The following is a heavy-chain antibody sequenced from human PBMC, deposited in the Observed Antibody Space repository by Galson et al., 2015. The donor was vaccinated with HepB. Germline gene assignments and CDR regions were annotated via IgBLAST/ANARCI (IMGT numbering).Heavy chain of an antibody. CDR3: ARARKVVTANVLGYYYGMDV. CDR2: IIPIFGTA. D-gene: IGHD2-21*02. J-gene: IGHJ6*02. Sequence: SVKVSCKASGGTFSSYAISWVRQAPGQGLEWMGGIIPIFGTANYAQKFQGRVTITADKSTSTAYMELSSLRSEDTAVYYCARARKVVTANVLGYYYGMDVWGQGTTVTVSS. CDR1: GGTFSSYA. V-gene: IGHV1-69*06.